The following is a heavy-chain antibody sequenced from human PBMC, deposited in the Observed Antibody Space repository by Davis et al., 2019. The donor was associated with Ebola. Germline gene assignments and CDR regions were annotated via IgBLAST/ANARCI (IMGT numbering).Heavy chain of an antibody. CDR1: GFPFSSYA. V-gene: IGHV3-23*01. J-gene: IGHJ5*02. CDR3: AGGGTETKLRWFDP. D-gene: IGHD4-17*01. Sequence: GESLKTSCASSGFPFSSYAMRLVRHAPGKGLEWVSPISGSGCSTYSSDSVKDRFTISSYNSKNTLYLQMNSLRAEDTAVYYCAGGGTETKLRWFDPWGQGTLVTVSS. CDR2: ISGSGCST.